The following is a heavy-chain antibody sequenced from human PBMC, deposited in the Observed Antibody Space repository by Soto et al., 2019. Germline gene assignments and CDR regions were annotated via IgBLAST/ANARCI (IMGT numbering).Heavy chain of an antibody. J-gene: IGHJ4*02. D-gene: IGHD6-19*01. CDR3: ARDPGPPSYSSGPNFDY. Sequence: GGSLRLSCAASGLTFSSYAMHWVRQAPGKGLEWVAVISYDGSNKYYADSVKGRFTISRDNSKNTLYLQMNSLRAEDTAVYYCARDPGPPSYSSGPNFDYWGQGTLVTVSS. CDR1: GLTFSSYA. CDR2: ISYDGSNK. V-gene: IGHV3-30-3*01.